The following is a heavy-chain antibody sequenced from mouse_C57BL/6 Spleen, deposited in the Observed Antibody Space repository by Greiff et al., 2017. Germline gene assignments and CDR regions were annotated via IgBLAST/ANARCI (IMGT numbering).Heavy chain of an antibody. J-gene: IGHJ4*01. CDR2: IYWDDDN. D-gene: IGHD2-4*01. Sequence: QVTLKESGPGILQPSQTLSLTCSFSGFSLSTSGMGVSWIRQPSGKGLEWLAHIYWDDDNCYNPSLKSRLTISKDTSRNQVFLKITSVDTADTATYYSARRYYDEAMDYWGQGTSVTVSS. V-gene: IGHV8-12*01. CDR3: ARRYYDEAMDY. CDR1: GFSLSTSGMG.